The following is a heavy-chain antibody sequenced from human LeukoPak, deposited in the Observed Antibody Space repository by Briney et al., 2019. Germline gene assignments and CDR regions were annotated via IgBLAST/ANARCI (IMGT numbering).Heavy chain of an antibody. D-gene: IGHD3-16*01. CDR1: GFTFSGTH. Sequence: GGSLRLSCAASGFTFSGTHMSWVRQAPGKGLEWVAAMYTGGTTYYSDSVTGRFTISRDNSKNTLYLHMNSLRAEDTAVCYCAKDEATSGGGLASWGQGTLVSVSS. V-gene: IGHV3-53*01. J-gene: IGHJ4*02. CDR2: MYTGGTT. CDR3: AKDEATSGGGLAS.